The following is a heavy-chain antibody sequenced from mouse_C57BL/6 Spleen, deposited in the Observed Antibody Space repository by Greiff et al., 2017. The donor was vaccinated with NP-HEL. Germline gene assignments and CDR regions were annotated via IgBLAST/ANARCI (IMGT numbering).Heavy chain of an antibody. D-gene: IGHD2-4*01. CDR3: ARETLRRGFAY. CDR1: GFTFSSYA. J-gene: IGHJ3*01. V-gene: IGHV5-4*01. Sequence: EVQLVESGGGLVKPGGSLKLSCAASGFTFSSYAMSWVRQTPEKRLEWVATISDGGSYTYYPDNVKGRFTISRDNAKNNLYLQMSHLKSEDTAMYYCARETLRRGFAYWGQGTLVTVSA. CDR2: ISDGGSYT.